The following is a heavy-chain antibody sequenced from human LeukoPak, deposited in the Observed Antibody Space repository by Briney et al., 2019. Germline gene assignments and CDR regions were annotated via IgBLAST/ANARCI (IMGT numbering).Heavy chain of an antibody. Sequence: PGGSLRLSCAASGFTVSSNYMSWVRQAPGKGLEWVSVIYSGGSTYYADSVKGRFTISRDNSKSTLYLQMNSLRAEDTAVYYCARGKRYSSSWYAFDYWGQGTLVTVSS. CDR3: ARGKRYSSSWYAFDY. J-gene: IGHJ4*02. CDR1: GFTVSSNY. D-gene: IGHD6-13*01. CDR2: IYSGGST. V-gene: IGHV3-53*01.